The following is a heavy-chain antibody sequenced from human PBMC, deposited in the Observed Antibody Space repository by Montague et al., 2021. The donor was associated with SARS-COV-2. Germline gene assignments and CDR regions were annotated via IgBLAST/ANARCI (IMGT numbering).Heavy chain of an antibody. CDR1: ASSMSSSDFY. CDR3: ARVSDGPEGNFDY. V-gene: IGHV4-61*02. Sequence: TLSLTCTVSASSMSSSDFYWTWVRQPAGKGLEWIGRIYISGRTNYNPFLQSRVTMTLDTSKNEFYLRLSSVSAADTAVYYCARVSDGPEGNFDYWGQGTLVTVSS. D-gene: IGHD5-18*01. CDR2: IYISGRT. J-gene: IGHJ4*02.